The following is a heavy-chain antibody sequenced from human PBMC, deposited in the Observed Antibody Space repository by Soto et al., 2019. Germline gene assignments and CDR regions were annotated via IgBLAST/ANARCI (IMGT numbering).Heavy chain of an antibody. CDR1: GAALNSGNYY. CDR2: IYVTGAV. Sequence: SETLSLTCSVSGAALNSGNYYWSWIRQVPGKGPEWIGHIYVTGAVDYNPSLRDRITISQDTSERQFSLNLRLVTAADTAVYYCARLRIATNNYKWFDPWGQGTLVTVSS. J-gene: IGHJ5*02. V-gene: IGHV4-31*03. D-gene: IGHD2-21*01. CDR3: ARLRIATNNYKWFDP.